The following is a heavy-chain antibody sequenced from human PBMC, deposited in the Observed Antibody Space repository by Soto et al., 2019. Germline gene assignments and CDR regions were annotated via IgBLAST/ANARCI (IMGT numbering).Heavy chain of an antibody. CDR3: ARGLLRYFDWLFYGMDV. CDR1: GYTFTSYG. CDR2: ISAYNGNT. D-gene: IGHD3-9*01. J-gene: IGHJ6*02. Sequence: QVQLVQSGAEVKKPGASVKVSCKASGYTFTSYGISWVRQAPGQGLEWMGWISAYNGNTNYAQKLQGRVTMTTDTSTSTADMELRSLRSDDTGVYYCARGLLRYFDWLFYGMDVWGQGTTVTVSS. V-gene: IGHV1-18*01.